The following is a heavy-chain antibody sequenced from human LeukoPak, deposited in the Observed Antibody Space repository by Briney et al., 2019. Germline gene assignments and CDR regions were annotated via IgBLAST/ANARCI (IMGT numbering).Heavy chain of an antibody. D-gene: IGHD2-15*01. Sequence: PGGSLRLSCAASGFTFSSDAMSWVRQAPGKGLEWVSVISGSGGSTYYADSVKGRFTISRDNSKNTLYLQMNNLRAEDTAVYYCAKGGCSGGSCYRSLPFDCWGQGTLVTVSS. V-gene: IGHV3-23*01. CDR3: AKGGCSGGSCYRSLPFDC. J-gene: IGHJ4*02. CDR2: ISGSGGST. CDR1: GFTFSSDA.